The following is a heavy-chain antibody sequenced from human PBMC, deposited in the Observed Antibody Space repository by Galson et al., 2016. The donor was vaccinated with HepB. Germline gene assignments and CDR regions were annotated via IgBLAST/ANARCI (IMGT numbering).Heavy chain of an antibody. D-gene: IGHD6-6*01. CDR1: GYRFTSNW. CDR3: VRPTYSSSSEGTYYFDY. V-gene: IGHV5-51*01. CDR2: IYGGDSEA. J-gene: IGHJ4*02. Sequence: QSGAEVKKPGESLKISCKGSGYRFTSNWIGWVRQMRGKGLEWMGIIYGGDSEARYSPSFQGQVTISADKSITTAYLQWSSLRASDTALYYWVRPTYSSSSEGTYYFDYWGQGTQVTVSS.